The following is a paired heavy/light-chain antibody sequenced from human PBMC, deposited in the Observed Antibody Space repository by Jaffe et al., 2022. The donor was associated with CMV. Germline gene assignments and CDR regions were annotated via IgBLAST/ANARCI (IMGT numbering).Light chain of an antibody. CDR1: SSNFGAGYN. V-gene: IGLV1-40*01. CDR2: DNK. CDR3: QSYDTSLSAWV. J-gene: IGLJ3*02. Sequence: QSVLTQPPSVSGAPGQRVTISCTGSSSNFGAGYNVHWYQQLPRTAPKLLISDNKNRPSGVPDRFSGSKSGTSASLAITGLQADDEADYYCQSYDTSLSAWVFGGGTKLTVL.
Heavy chain of an antibody. D-gene: IGHD1-7*01. V-gene: IGHV3-48*03. CDR1: GFIFSNYE. CDR2: ITGSGATI. Sequence: EVRLVESGGALIQPGGSLRLSCVTSGFIFSNYELNWVRQAPGKGLEWVSFIHITGSGATIYYADSVKGRFTISSDNGKNSVYLQMNSLKFEDTGVYYCARKTPGTTWFDPWGPGTLVTVSS. J-gene: IGHJ5*02. CDR3: ARKTPGTTWFDP.